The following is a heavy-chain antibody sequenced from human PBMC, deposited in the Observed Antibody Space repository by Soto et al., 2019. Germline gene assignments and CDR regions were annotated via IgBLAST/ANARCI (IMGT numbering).Heavy chain of an antibody. CDR1: GGSISSSNW. CDR3: ARREGAPGGYSFPYGMDV. Sequence: QVQLQESGPGLVKPSGTLSLTCAVSGGSISSSNWWSWVRQPPGKGLEWIGEIYHSGSTNYNPSLKSRVTISVDKSKNQFSLKLSSVTAADTAVYYCARREGAPGGYSFPYGMDVWGQGTTVTVSS. J-gene: IGHJ6*02. V-gene: IGHV4-4*02. CDR2: IYHSGST. D-gene: IGHD5-18*01.